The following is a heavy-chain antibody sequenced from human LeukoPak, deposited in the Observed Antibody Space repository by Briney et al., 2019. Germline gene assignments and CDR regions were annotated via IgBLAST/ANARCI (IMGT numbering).Heavy chain of an antibody. V-gene: IGHV4-39*01. CDR3: ARIEYYYDSSGYYGGGFDP. CDR1: GGSISSSSYY. CDR2: IYYSGST. J-gene: IGHJ5*02. Sequence: SETLSLTCTVSGGSISSSSYYWGWIRQPPGKGLEWIGSIYYSGSTYYNPSLKSRVTISVDTSKNQSSLKLSSVTAADTAVYYCARIEYYYDSSGYYGGGFDPWGQGTLVTVSS. D-gene: IGHD3-22*01.